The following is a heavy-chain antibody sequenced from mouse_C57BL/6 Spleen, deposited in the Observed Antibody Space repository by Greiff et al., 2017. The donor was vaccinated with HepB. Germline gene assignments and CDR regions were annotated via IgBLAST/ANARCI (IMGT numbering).Heavy chain of an antibody. Sequence: QVQLQQPGAELVKPGASVKLSCKASGYTFTSYWMHWVKQRPGQGLEWIGMIHPNSGSTNYNEKFKSKATLTVDKSSSTAYMQLSSLTSEDSAVYYCARPSRSSSSLDFDVWGTGTTVTVSS. J-gene: IGHJ1*03. CDR2: IHPNSGST. V-gene: IGHV1-64*01. D-gene: IGHD1-1*01. CDR3: ARPSRSSSSLDFDV. CDR1: GYTFTSYW.